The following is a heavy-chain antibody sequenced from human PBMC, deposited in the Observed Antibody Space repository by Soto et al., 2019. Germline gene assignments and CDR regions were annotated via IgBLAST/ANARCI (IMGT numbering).Heavy chain of an antibody. V-gene: IGHV1-8*01. CDR1: GYTFTSYD. Sequence: ASVKVSCKASGYTFTSYDINWVRQATGQGLEWMGWMNPNSGNTGYAQKFQGRVTMTRNTSISTAYMELSSLRSEDTAVYYCARVITHYYYYGMDVWGQGTTVTV. CDR3: ARVITHYYYYGMDV. CDR2: MNPNSGNT. J-gene: IGHJ6*02.